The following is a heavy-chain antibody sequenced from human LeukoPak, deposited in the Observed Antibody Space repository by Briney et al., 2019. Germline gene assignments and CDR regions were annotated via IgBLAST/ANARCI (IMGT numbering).Heavy chain of an antibody. CDR2: FDPEQGET. CDR3: ATLGSPDVVPAAPYYYYYTDV. D-gene: IGHD2-2*01. Sequence: GASVKVSCKISGYTLPEVSIHWVRQAPGKGLEWMGGFDPEQGETIYAQEFQGRVSMPEDTSTDTAYMELSSLRSEDTAVYYCATLGSPDVVPAAPYYYYYTDVWGKGTTVTVSS. CDR1: GYTLPEVS. J-gene: IGHJ6*03. V-gene: IGHV1-24*01.